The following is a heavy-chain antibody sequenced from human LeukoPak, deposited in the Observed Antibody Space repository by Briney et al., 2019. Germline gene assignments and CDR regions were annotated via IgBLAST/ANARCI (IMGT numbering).Heavy chain of an antibody. CDR2: ISSNGGST. CDR3: VRAYGDYDYYYYGMDV. CDR1: GFTFSSYA. Sequence: GGSLRLSCSASGFTFSSYAMHWVRQAPGKGLEYVSAISSNGGSTYYADSVKGRFTISRDNSKNTLYLQMSSLRAEDTAVYYYVRAYGDYDYYYYGMDVWGQGTTVTVSS. V-gene: IGHV3-64D*06. J-gene: IGHJ6*02. D-gene: IGHD4-17*01.